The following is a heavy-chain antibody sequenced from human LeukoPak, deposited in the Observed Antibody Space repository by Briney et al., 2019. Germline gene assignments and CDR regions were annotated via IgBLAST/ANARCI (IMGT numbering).Heavy chain of an antibody. J-gene: IGHJ4*02. Sequence: SSETLSLTCTVSGGSISSSSYYWGWIRQPPGKGLEWIGSIYYGGSTYYNPSLKSRVTISVDTSKNQFSLKLSSVTAADTAVYYCARPMVRGVIILGYWGQGTLVTVSS. V-gene: IGHV4-39*01. CDR1: GGSISSSSYY. CDR3: ARPMVRGVIILGY. CDR2: IYYGGST. D-gene: IGHD3-10*01.